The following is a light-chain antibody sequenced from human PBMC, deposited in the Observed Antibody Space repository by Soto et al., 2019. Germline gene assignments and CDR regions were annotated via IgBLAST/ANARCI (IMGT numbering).Light chain of an antibody. V-gene: IGKV3-15*01. Sequence: EIVMAQSPATLSVSPGERATLSCRASQSVSGNLAWYQQKPGQAPRLLIYGASTRATGIPARFSGSGSGTESTLAISSLRPEDFSVYHCQQYNNWPPAFGQGTKGETK. J-gene: IGKJ1*01. CDR2: GAS. CDR3: QQYNNWPPA. CDR1: QSVSGN.